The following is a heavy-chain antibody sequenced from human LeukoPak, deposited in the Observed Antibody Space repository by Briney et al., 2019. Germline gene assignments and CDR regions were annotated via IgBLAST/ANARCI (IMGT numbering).Heavy chain of an antibody. V-gene: IGHV3-23*01. J-gene: IGHJ4*02. CDR3: AKQLGYCSDGSCYFPY. CDR2: VSNSGTRT. D-gene: IGHD2-15*01. Sequence: GGSLRLSCAASGFTFSSYAMSWVRQAPGESLEWVSVVSNSGTRTYYADSVKGRFTISRDNSKSTLCLQMNSLRAEDTAVYYCAKQLGYCSDGSCYFPYWGQGTLVTVSS. CDR1: GFTFSSYA.